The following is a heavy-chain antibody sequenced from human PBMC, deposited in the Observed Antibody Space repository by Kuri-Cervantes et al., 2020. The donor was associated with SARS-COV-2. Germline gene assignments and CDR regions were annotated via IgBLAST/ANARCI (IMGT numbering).Heavy chain of an antibody. Sequence: GESLKISCAASGFTFSSYAMSWVRQAPGKGLEWVSAISGSGGSTYYADSVKGRFTISRDNSKNTLYLQMNSLRAEDTVVYYCAKDYYYDSSGYPRVVVDYWGQGTLVTVSS. J-gene: IGHJ4*02. V-gene: IGHV3-23*01. CDR3: AKDYYYDSSGYPRVVVDY. D-gene: IGHD3-22*01. CDR1: GFTFSSYA. CDR2: ISGSGGST.